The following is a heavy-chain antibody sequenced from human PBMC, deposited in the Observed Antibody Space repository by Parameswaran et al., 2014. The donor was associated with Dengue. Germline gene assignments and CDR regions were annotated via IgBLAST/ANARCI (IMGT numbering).Heavy chain of an antibody. V-gene: IGHV1-24*01. Sequence: WVRQAPGQGLEWMGGFDYEDGETIYAQKFQGRVTMTEDTSTAYMELSSLRSDDTAVYYCATERINRSAFLEWDRGMDVWGQGTTVTVSS. J-gene: IGHJ6*02. D-gene: IGHD3-3*02. CDR3: ATERINRSAFLEWDRGMDV. CDR2: FDYEDGET.